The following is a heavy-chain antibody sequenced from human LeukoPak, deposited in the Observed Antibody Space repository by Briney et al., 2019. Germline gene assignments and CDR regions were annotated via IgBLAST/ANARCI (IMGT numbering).Heavy chain of an antibody. D-gene: IGHD1-1*01. V-gene: IGHV3-9*01. CDR1: GFTFDDYA. CDR2: ISWNSGSI. J-gene: IGHJ4*02. CDR3: AKDGDINNWSWTYFDY. Sequence: GGSLRLSCAASGFTFDDYAMHWVQQAPGKGLGWVSGISWNSGSIAYADSVQGRFTISRDNAKTSLYLQMNSLTSEDTAIYYCAKDGDINNWSWTYFDYWGQGSLVSVSS.